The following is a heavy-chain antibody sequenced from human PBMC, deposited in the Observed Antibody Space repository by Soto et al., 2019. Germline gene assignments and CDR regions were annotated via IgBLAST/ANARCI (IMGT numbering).Heavy chain of an antibody. CDR2: IYYRGST. V-gene: IGHV4-59*11. CDR3: ARDGREASGMDV. J-gene: IGHJ6*02. D-gene: IGHD1-26*01. Sequence: SETLSLTCTVSGGSISSHYWSWVRQAPGKGLEWIGHIYYRGSTNYNPSLRSRSTISVDTSKNQFSLKLNSVTTADAAVYYCARDGREASGMDVWGQGAKVTVSS. CDR1: GGSISSHY.